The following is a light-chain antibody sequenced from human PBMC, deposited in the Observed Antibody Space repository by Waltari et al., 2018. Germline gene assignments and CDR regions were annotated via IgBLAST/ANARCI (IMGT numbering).Light chain of an antibody. CDR2: ETS. J-gene: IGKJ2*01. V-gene: IGKV2-28*01. CDR3: MQALQAPYT. Sequence: EIVVTQSPLSLPVTPGDAASISCRSSQSLVFSNGNNYLDWYLQKPGQSPQLLIYETSNRASGVPDRFSGSGSGTDFTLKISRVETEDVGIYYCMQALQAPYTFGQGTKLEIK. CDR1: QSLVFSNGNNY.